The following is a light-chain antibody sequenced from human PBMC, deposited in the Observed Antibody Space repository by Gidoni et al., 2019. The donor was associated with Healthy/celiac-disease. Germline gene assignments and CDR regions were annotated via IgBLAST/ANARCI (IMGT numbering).Light chain of an antibody. J-gene: IGKJ4*01. CDR3: QQYDNLPLT. V-gene: IGKV1-33*01. Sequence: DIQIPQSPSSLSASVGDRVTITCQARQDISNYLHWYQQKPGKAPKLLIYDASNLETGVPSRFSGSGSGTDFTFTISSLQPEDIATYYCQQYDNLPLTFGGGTKVEIK. CDR2: DAS. CDR1: QDISNY.